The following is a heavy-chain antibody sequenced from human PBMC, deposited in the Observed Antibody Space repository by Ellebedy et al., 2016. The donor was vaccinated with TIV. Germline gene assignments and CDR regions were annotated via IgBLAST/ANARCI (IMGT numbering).Heavy chain of an antibody. Sequence: GESLKISCQGSGYAFDTYWLAWVRQMPGKGLERMGLICPGDSDTRYKPSFQAQVTISADKSINTAFLEWSSLRASDTGMYYCARRSGRGSGNYYRIDYWGQGTLVTVSS. J-gene: IGHJ4*02. D-gene: IGHD3-10*01. V-gene: IGHV5-51*01. CDR3: ARRSGRGSGNYYRIDY. CDR1: GYAFDTYW. CDR2: ICPGDSDT.